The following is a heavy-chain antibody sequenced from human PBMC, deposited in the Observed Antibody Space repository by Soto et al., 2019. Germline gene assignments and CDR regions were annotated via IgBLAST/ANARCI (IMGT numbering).Heavy chain of an antibody. V-gene: IGHV3-23*01. D-gene: IGHD2-15*01. CDR2: ISGSGSST. J-gene: IGHJ4*02. CDR3: AKGGGSCCFAY. CDR1: GFTFSSYA. Sequence: EVQLLESGGGLVQPGGSLRLSCAASGFTFSSYAMSWVRQAQGKGLEWVSAISGSGSSTYYADSVKGRFTFSRDNSKDTLYLQMNSLSAEDTAVYYCAKGGGSCCFAYWGQGTLVTVSS.